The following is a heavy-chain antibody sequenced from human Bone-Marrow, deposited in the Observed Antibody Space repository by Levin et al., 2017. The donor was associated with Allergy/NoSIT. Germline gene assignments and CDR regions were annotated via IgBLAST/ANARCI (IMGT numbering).Heavy chain of an antibody. Sequence: GGSLRLSCSASGFTFSDSPMHWVRQAPGKGLEYLSAVDPSGGWTFYTDSVKGRFTISRDNSKSTLYLQMSSLRPEDTAVYYCARETHTSGRCGTFNTWGQGTRVTVSS. V-gene: IGHV3-64D*06. J-gene: IGHJ3*02. CDR2: VDPSGGWT. CDR3: ARETHTSGRCGTFNT. D-gene: IGHD3-22*01. CDR1: GFTFSDSP.